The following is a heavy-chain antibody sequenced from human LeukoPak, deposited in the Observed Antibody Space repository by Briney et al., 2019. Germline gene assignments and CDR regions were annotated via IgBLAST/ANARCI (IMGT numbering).Heavy chain of an antibody. D-gene: IGHD3-22*01. J-gene: IGHJ5*02. CDR1: GGSINSGDYY. Sequence: SQTLSLTCTVSGGSINSGDYYWNWIRQPPGKGLEWIGYIYYSGNTYYNPSLKTRVTISVDTSKNQFSLKLSSVTAADTAVYYCARRVKWLQLFDPWGQGTLVTVSS. CDR3: ARRVKWLQLFDP. CDR2: IYYSGNT. V-gene: IGHV4-30-4*08.